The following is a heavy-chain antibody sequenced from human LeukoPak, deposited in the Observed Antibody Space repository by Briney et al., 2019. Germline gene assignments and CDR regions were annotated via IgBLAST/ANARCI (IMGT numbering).Heavy chain of an antibody. CDR1: GFSFSVYW. CDR2: IKTDGSIT. CDR3: ARVLSKSLELSTPPLDY. V-gene: IGHV3-74*01. D-gene: IGHD3-16*02. Sequence: GGSLRLSCAASGFSFSVYWMHWVRQAPGKGPVWVSRIKTDGSITDYADFVKGRFTISRDNAKNTLYLQMNSLRAEDTAVYYCARVLSKSLELSTPPLDYWGQGTLVTVSS. J-gene: IGHJ4*02.